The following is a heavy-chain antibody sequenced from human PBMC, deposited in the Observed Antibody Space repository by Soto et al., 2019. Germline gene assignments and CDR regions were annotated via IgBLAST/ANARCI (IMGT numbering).Heavy chain of an antibody. CDR1: GYTFTSYG. Sequence: QVQLVQSGAEVKKPGASVKISCKASGYTFTSYGISWVRQAPGQGLEWMGWISAYNGNTNYAQKLQGGVTRTTDTATSTAYMELRSLRSDDTAVYYCARDTVSGWYYYYDGMDVWGQGTTVTVSS. J-gene: IGHJ6*02. D-gene: IGHD6-19*01. CDR3: ARDTVSGWYYYYDGMDV. V-gene: IGHV1-18*01. CDR2: ISAYNGNT.